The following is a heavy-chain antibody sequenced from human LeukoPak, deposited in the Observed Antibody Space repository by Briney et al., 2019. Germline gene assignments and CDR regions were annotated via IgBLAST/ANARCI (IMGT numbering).Heavy chain of an antibody. CDR3: ARQSWLPPLINP. CDR2: IYYSGST. V-gene: IGHV4-61*05. CDR1: GGSIRSSSYY. J-gene: IGHJ5*02. D-gene: IGHD6-19*01. Sequence: SETLSLTCTVSGGSIRSSSYYWGWIRQPPGEGLEWIGYIYYSGSTNYNPSLKSRLTISVDTSKNQFSLKLSSVTAADTAVYYCARQSWLPPLINPWGQGTLVTVSS.